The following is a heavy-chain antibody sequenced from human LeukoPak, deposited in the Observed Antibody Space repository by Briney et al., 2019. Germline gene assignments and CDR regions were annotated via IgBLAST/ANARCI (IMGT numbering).Heavy chain of an antibody. CDR1: GYTFTSYG. D-gene: IGHD3-22*01. J-gene: IGHJ3*02. V-gene: IGHV1-18*01. CDR3: ARVERITMIVVVIDAFDI. Sequence: GASVKVSCKASGYTFTSYGISWVRQAPGQGLEWMGWISAYNGNTNYAQKLQGRVTMTTDTSTSTAYMELRSQRSDDAAVYYCARVERITMIVVVIDAFDIWGQGTMVTVSS. CDR2: ISAYNGNT.